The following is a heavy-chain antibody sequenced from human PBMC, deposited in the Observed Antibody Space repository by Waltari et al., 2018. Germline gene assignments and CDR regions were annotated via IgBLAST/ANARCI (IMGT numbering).Heavy chain of an antibody. V-gene: IGHV4-4*07. Sequence: QVQLQESGPGLVKPSETLSLTCTVSGGSISSYYWSWIRQPAGKGLEWIGRIYTSGSTNYNPSLKSRVTMSVDTSKNQFSRKLGSVTAADTAVYYCARDPSVPAASGGDWFDPWGQGTLVTVSS. CDR1: GGSISSYY. D-gene: IGHD2-2*01. CDR2: IYTSGST. CDR3: ARDPSVPAASGGDWFDP. J-gene: IGHJ5*02.